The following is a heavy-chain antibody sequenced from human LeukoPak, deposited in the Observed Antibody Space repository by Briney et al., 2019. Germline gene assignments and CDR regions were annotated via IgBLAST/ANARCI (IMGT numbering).Heavy chain of an antibody. V-gene: IGHV3-30-3*01. CDR2: ISYDGTNK. CDR1: GFTHTNYA. CDR3: ARGFVLGAAKNYFDY. D-gene: IGHD2-21*02. Sequence: PGRSLRLSRAASGFTHTNYALHWVRQAPAKGLEWVAVISYDGTNKYYADSVKGRFTISRDNSKNTLSLQMNSLRAEDTALYYCARGFVLGAAKNYFDYWGQGALVTVSS. J-gene: IGHJ4*02.